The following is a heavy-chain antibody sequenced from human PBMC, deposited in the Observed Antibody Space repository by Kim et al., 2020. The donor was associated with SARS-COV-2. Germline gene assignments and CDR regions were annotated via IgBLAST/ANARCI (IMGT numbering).Heavy chain of an antibody. CDR2: IIPILGIA. CDR3: ARLEYSSLDYYYYYYMDV. V-gene: IGHV1-69*04. CDR1: GGTFSSYA. Sequence: SVKVSCKASGGTFSSYAISWVRQAPGQGLEWMGRIIPILGIANYAQKFQGRVTITADKSTSTAYMELSSLRSEDTAVYYCARLEYSSLDYYYYYYMDVWGKGTTVTVSS. D-gene: IGHD6-6*01. J-gene: IGHJ6*03.